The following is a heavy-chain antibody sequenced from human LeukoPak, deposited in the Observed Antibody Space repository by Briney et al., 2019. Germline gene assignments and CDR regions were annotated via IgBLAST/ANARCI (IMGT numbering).Heavy chain of an antibody. CDR3: ARVPSIRTTY. V-gene: IGHV3-21*01. CDR2: ISSSSSYI. D-gene: IGHD1-7*01. CDR1: GFTFSSYW. J-gene: IGHJ4*02. Sequence: GGSLRLSCAASGFTFSSYWMSWVRQAPGKGLEWVSSISSSSSYIYYADSVKGRFTISRDNAKNSLYLQMNSLRAEDTAVYYCARVPSIRTTYWGQGTLVTVSS.